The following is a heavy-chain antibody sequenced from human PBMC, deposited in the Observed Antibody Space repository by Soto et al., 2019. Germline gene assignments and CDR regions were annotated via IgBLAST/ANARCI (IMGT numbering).Heavy chain of an antibody. CDR3: ARDRGGEGSSWYISYGMDV. J-gene: IGHJ6*02. V-gene: IGHV3-21*01. CDR1: GFTFSSYS. CDR2: ISSSSSYI. D-gene: IGHD6-13*01. Sequence: PGGSLRLSCXASGFTFSSYSMNWVRQAPGKGLEWVSSISSSSSYIYYADSVKGRFTISRDNAKNSLYLQMNSLRAEDTAVYYCARDRGGEGSSWYISYGMDVWGQGTTVTVSS.